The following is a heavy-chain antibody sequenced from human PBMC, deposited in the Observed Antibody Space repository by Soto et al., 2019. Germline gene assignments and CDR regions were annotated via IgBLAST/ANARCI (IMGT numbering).Heavy chain of an antibody. CDR2: ISSSGGVI. D-gene: IGHD6-19*01. J-gene: IGHJ3*02. Sequence: EVQLVESGGGLVPPGGSLRLSSTASGFAVNGQGMSWVRQAPGKGPEWLAYISSSGGVIHYADSVKGRFTISRDNAKNSRFLQMNSLRDEDTAVYYSAKSLGWFEGDGFDIWGQGTAVTVSS. CDR3: AKSLGWFEGDGFDI. V-gene: IGHV3-48*02. CDR1: GFAVNGQG.